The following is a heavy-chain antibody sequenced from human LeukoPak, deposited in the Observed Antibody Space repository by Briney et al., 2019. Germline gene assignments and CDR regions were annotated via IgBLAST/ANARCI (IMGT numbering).Heavy chain of an antibody. J-gene: IGHJ4*02. CDR2: ISHDGSNK. V-gene: IGHV3-30-3*01. CDR1: GLTFSSYS. CDR3: ARWREPVRYFDH. D-gene: IGHD1-14*01. Sequence: GGSLRLSCAASGLTFSSYSFNWVRQAPGKGLEWVAVISHDGSNKYYADSLRGRFTISRDNSKNTLYLQMNNLRTEDTAVYYCARWREPVRYFDHWGQGTLVTVSS.